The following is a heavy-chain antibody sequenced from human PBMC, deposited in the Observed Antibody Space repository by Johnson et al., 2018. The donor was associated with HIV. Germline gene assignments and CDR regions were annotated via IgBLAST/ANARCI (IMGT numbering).Heavy chain of an antibody. CDR3: TREWELIWYAFDI. CDR1: GFTFSSYA. D-gene: IGHD3-10*01. V-gene: IGHV3-30-3*01. J-gene: IGHJ3*02. Sequence: QVQLVESGGGVVQPGRSLRLSCAASGFTFSSYAMHWVRQAPGKGLEWVAVISYDGSNKYYADSVKGRFTFSRDNSKNTLYLQMNSLRAEDTAVYYCTREWELIWYAFDIWGQGTMVTVSS. CDR2: ISYDGSNK.